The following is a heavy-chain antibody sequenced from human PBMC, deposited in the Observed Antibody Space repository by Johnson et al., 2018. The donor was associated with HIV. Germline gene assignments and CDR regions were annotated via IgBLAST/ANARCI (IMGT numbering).Heavy chain of an antibody. J-gene: IGHJ3*01. CDR3: ARDTAEVIIIHVAFAL. CDR1: GFNFRNYW. D-gene: IGHD3-3*01. Sequence: EKLVESGGGLVQPGGSLRLSCVASGFNFRNYWMSWVRQAPGKGLEWVANIKQDGGEQYYVDSVKGRFTISRDNANNLLYLEMNSLRADDTAVYYCARDTAEVIIIHVAFALWGQGTMVAVSS. V-gene: IGHV3-7*01. CDR2: IKQDGGEQ.